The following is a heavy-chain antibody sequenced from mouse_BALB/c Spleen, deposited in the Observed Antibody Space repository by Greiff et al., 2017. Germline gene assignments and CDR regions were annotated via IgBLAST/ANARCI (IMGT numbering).Heavy chain of an antibody. D-gene: IGHD2-14*01. J-gene: IGHJ3*01. V-gene: IGHV3-6*02. CDR3: ALYYRFFAY. CDR1: GYSITSGYY. Sequence: EVQLQESGPGLVKPSQSLSLTCSVTGYSITSGYYWNWIRQFPGNKLEWMGYISYDGSNNYNPSLKNRISITRDTSKNQFFLKLNSVTTEDTATYYCALYYRFFAYWGQGTLVTVSA. CDR2: ISYDGSN.